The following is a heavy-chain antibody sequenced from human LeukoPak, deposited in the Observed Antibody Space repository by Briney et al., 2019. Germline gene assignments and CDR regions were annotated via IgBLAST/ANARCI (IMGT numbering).Heavy chain of an antibody. Sequence: ASVKVSCKASGYTFTGYYMHWVRQAPGQGLEWMGWINPNSGGTNYAQKFQGRVTMTRDTSISTAFMELSRLRSDDTAVYYCARGLVGATTNFDYWGQGTLVTVSS. CDR1: GYTFTGYY. D-gene: IGHD1-26*01. CDR3: ARGLVGATTNFDY. V-gene: IGHV1-2*02. J-gene: IGHJ4*02. CDR2: INPNSGGT.